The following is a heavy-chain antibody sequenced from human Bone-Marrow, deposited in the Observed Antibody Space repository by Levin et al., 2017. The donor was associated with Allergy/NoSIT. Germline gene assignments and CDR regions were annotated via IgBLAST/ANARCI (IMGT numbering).Heavy chain of an antibody. Sequence: SETLSLTCVISGDSVSNNGAAWNWIRQSPSRGLQWLGRTLYRSQWYSHYEESVKGRLTIVPDTSKNQFSLHLESVTPEDSAVYYCARDGRAAAGLHYFDFWGQGILVTVSS. CDR2: TLYRSQWYS. D-gene: IGHD6-13*01. CDR3: ARDGRAAAGLHYFDF. J-gene: IGHJ4*02. V-gene: IGHV6-1*01. CDR1: GDSVSNNGAA.